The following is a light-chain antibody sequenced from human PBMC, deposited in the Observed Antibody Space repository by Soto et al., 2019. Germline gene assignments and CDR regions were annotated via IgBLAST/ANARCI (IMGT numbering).Light chain of an antibody. J-gene: IGKJ2*02. CDR3: QQYRGT. Sequence: EIVLTQSPGTLSLSPGERATRSCRASQSVSSTYLAWYQQKPGQAPRLLIYAVSSRATGIPDRFSGSGSGTDFSLTISRLEPEDFAVYYCQQYRGTFGQGTKLEMK. CDR2: AVS. V-gene: IGKV3-20*01. CDR1: QSVSSTY.